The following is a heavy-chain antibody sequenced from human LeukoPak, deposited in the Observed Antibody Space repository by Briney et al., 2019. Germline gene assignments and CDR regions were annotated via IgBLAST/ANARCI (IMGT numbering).Heavy chain of an antibody. J-gene: IGHJ3*02. V-gene: IGHV4-39*07. D-gene: IGHD6-13*01. CDR3: ARTPGSSRRYTRGNAFDI. CDR1: GGSISSSSYY. CDR2: IYYSGST. Sequence: SETLSLTCTVSGGSISSSSYYWGWIRQPPGKGLEWIGSIYYSGSTYYNPSLKSRVTISVDTSKNQFSLKLSSVTAADTAVYYCARTPGSSRRYTRGNAFDIWGQGTMVTVSS.